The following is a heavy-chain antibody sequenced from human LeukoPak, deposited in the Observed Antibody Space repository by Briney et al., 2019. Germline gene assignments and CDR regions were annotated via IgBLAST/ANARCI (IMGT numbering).Heavy chain of an antibody. J-gene: IGHJ4*02. CDR3: AKVPRYYYDSSGYSYFDY. D-gene: IGHD3-22*01. V-gene: IGHV3-23*01. CDR1: GGSISSGSYY. CDR2: ISGSGGST. Sequence: LSLTCTVSGGSISSGSYYWSWVRQAPGKGLEWVSAISGSGGSTYYADSVKGRFTISRDNSKNTLYLQMNSLRAEDSAVYYCAKVPRYYYDSSGYSYFDYWGQGTLVTVSS.